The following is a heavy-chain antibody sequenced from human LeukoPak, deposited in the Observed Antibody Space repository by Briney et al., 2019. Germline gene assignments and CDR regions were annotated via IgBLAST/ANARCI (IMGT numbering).Heavy chain of an antibody. CDR1: GFTFSSYW. Sequence: GGSLRLSCAASGFTFSSYWMSWVRQAPGKGLEWVANIKQGGSEKYYVDSVKGRFTISRDNAKNSLYLQMNSLRAEDTAVYYCARDLYYDSSGYYYEYFDYWGQGTLVTVSS. J-gene: IGHJ4*02. V-gene: IGHV3-7*01. CDR3: ARDLYYDSSGYYYEYFDY. D-gene: IGHD3-22*01. CDR2: IKQGGSEK.